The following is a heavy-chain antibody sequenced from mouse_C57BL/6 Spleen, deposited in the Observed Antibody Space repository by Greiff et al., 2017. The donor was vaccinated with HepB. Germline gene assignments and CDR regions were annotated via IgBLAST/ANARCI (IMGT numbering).Heavy chain of an antibody. CDR1: GYTFTSYW. V-gene: IGHV1-59*01. J-gene: IGHJ4*01. CDR2: IDPSDSYT. CDR3: ARERLRREAMDY. Sequence: QVQLKQPGAELVRPGTSVKLSCKASGYTFTSYWMHWVKQRPGQGLEWIGVIDPSDSYTNYNQKFKGKATLTVDTSSSTAYMQLSSLTSEDSAVYYCARERLRREAMDYWGQGTSVTVSS. D-gene: IGHD2-4*01.